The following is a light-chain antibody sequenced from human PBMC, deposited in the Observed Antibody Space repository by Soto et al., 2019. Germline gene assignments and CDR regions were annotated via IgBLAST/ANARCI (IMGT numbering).Light chain of an antibody. J-gene: IGLJ2*01. V-gene: IGLV2-8*01. CDR1: SSDVGGYDY. CDR2: EVT. Sequence: QSVLTQPPSASGSPGRSVTISCTGTSSDVGGYDYVSWFQQHPGKAPKLIIYEVTKRPSGVPDRFSASKSGNTASLTVSGLQAEDEADYYCSSYTANTTPLFGGGTKVTVL. CDR3: SSYTANTTPL.